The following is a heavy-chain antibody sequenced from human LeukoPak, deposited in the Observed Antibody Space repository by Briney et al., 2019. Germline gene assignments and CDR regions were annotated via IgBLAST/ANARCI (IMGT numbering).Heavy chain of an antibody. V-gene: IGHV1-58*02. Sequence: ASVKVSCKASGFTFTSSAIQWARQARGQRLEWIGWIVVGSGNTNYAHKFQERVTITRDMSTSTAYMELSSLRSEDTAVYYCAADPNYYDSSGYYLGYWGQGALVTVSS. J-gene: IGHJ4*02. CDR1: GFTFTSSA. D-gene: IGHD3-22*01. CDR3: AADPNYYDSSGYYLGY. CDR2: IVVGSGNT.